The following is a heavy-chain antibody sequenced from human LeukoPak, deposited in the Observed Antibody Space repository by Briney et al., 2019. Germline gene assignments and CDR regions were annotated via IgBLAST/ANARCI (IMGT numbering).Heavy chain of an antibody. Sequence: AASLKVSSKASGYSFTRYATNGGRRAPGRGLEWRGWINTDTGNPTYAQGFTGRFVFSLDTSVSTAYMQISSLKAEDTAVYYCARVSGSGWSRWFDPWGQGTLVTVSS. CDR1: GYSFTRYA. CDR2: INTDTGNP. D-gene: IGHD6-19*01. V-gene: IGHV7-4-1*02. J-gene: IGHJ5*02. CDR3: ARVSGSGWSRWFDP.